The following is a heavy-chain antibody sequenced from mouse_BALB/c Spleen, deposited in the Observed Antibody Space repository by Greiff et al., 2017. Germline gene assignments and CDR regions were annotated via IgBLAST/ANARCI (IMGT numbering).Heavy chain of an antibody. CDR1: GFTFSSFG. D-gene: IGHD1-1*02. V-gene: IGHV5-17*02. CDR2: ISSGSSTI. J-gene: IGHJ4*01. CDR3: ARYGLYAMDY. Sequence: EVMLVESGGGLVQPGGSRKLSCAASGFTFSSFGMHWVRQAPEKGLEWVAYISSGSSTIYYADTVKGRFTISRDNPKNTLFLQMTSLRSEDTAMYYCARYGLYAMDYWGQGTSVTVSS.